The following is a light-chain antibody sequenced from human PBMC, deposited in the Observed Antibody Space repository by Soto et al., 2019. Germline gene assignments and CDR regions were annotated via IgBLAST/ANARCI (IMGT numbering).Light chain of an antibody. CDR3: QQYYTNSRT. CDR2: DAS. Sequence: DIQMTQSPSTLSASAGDRVTITCRASQTISSWLAWYQQKPGKAPKLMIYDASSLESGVPSRFSGSGSGTQYTLTISSLQPDDFVAYYCQQYYTNSRTFGQGTKVEI. CDR1: QTISSW. V-gene: IGKV1-5*01. J-gene: IGKJ1*01.